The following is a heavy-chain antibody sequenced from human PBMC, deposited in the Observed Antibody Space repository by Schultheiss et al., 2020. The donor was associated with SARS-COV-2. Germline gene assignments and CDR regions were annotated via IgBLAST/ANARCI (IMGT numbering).Heavy chain of an antibody. CDR1: GGSFSGYY. J-gene: IGHJ4*02. D-gene: IGHD1-26*01. V-gene: IGHV4-34*01. Sequence: TLSLTCAVYGGSFSGYYWSWIRQPPGKGLEWIGEINHSGSTNYNPSLKSRVTISVDTSKNQFSLKLSSVTAADTAVYYCARGGEKLPFDYWGQGTLVTVSS. CDR2: INHSGST. CDR3: ARGGEKLPFDY.